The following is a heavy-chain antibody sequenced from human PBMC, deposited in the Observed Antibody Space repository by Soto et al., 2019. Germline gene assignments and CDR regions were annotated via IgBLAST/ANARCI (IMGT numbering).Heavy chain of an antibody. CDR1: GYTFTGYY. CDR2: INPNSGGT. CDR3: ARVRDSSGWSPFDY. V-gene: IGHV1-2*02. D-gene: IGHD6-19*01. Sequence: ASVKVSCKASGYTFTGYYMHWVRQAPGQGLEWMGWINPNSGGTNYAQKFQGRVTMTRDTSISTAYMELSRLRSDDTAVYYCARVRDSSGWSPFDYWGQRTLVTV. J-gene: IGHJ4*02.